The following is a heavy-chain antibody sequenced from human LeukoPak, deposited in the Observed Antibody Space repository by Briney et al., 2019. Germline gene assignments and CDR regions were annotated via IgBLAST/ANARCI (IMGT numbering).Heavy chain of an antibody. CDR2: ISSSSSYI. V-gene: IGHV3-21*01. CDR3: ARDSSSWYYFDY. D-gene: IGHD6-13*01. CDR1: GFTFSSYS. Sequence: GGSLRLSYAASGFTFSSYSMNWVRQAPGKGLEWVSSISSSSSYIYYADSVKGRFTISRDNAKNSLYLQMNSLRAEDTAVYYCARDSSSWYYFDYWGRGTLVTVSS. J-gene: IGHJ4*02.